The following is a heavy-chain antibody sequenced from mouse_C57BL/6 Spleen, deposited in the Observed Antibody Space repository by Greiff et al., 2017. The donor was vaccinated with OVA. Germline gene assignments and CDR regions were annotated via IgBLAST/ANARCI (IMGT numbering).Heavy chain of an antibody. CDR1: GYTFTSYW. V-gene: IGHV1-69*01. D-gene: IGHD1-1*01. CDR3: ARGTVVEYFDV. CDR2: IDPSDSYT. J-gene: IGHJ1*03. Sequence: VQLQQPGAELVMPGASVKLSCKASGYTFTSYWMHWVKQRPGQGLEWIGEIDPSDSYTNYNQKFKGKSTLTVDKSSSTAYMQLSSLTSEDSAVYYCARGTVVEYFDVWGTGTTVTVSS.